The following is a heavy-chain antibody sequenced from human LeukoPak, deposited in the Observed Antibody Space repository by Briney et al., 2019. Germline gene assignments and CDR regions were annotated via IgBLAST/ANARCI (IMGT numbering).Heavy chain of an antibody. Sequence: VSVKVSCKASGYTFTSYGISWVRQAPGQGLEWMGWISAYNGNTNYAQKLQGRVTMTTDTSTSTAYMELRSLRSDDTAVYYCARDPIMITFGGVIAPGAFDYWGQGTLVTVSS. CDR1: GYTFTSYG. CDR2: ISAYNGNT. CDR3: ARDPIMITFGGVIAPGAFDY. D-gene: IGHD3-16*02. J-gene: IGHJ4*02. V-gene: IGHV1-18*01.